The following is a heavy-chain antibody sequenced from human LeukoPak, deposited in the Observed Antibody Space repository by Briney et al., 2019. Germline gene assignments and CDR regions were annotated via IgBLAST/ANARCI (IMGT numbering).Heavy chain of an antibody. V-gene: IGHV4-59*01. D-gene: IGHD2-15*01. Sequence: SETLTLTCTVSGGCISSYYWSWIRQPPGKGLEWIGYSYYSGSTNYNPSLKSRVTISVDTSKNQFSLKLSSVTAADTAVYYCATLGYCSGGSCYSADYWGQGTLVTVSS. J-gene: IGHJ4*02. CDR2: SYYSGST. CDR1: GGCISSYY. CDR3: ATLGYCSGGSCYSADY.